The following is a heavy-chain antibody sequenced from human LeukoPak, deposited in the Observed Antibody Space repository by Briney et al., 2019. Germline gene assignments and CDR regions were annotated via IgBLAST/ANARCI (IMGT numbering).Heavy chain of an antibody. CDR2: ISSNGGST. CDR1: GFTFSSYA. D-gene: IGHD3-10*01. CDR3: VKDKGSGSSYYYYYDMDV. V-gene: IGHV3-64D*06. Sequence: GGSLRLSCSASGFTFSSYAMHWVRQAPGKGLEYVSAISSNGGSTYCADSVKGRFTISRDNSKNTLYLQMSSLRAEDTAVYYCVKDKGSGSSYYYYYDMDVWGKGTTVTVSS. J-gene: IGHJ6*04.